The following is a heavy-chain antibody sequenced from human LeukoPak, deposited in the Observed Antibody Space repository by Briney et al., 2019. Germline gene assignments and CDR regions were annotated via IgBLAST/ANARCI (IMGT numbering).Heavy chain of an antibody. CDR2: IKQDGSEK. J-gene: IGHJ4*02. V-gene: IGHV3-7*01. CDR1: GFTFSSYW. CDR3: ARGEEYDFWSGYRRSFDY. D-gene: IGHD3-3*01. Sequence: GGPLRLSCAASGFTFSSYWMSWVRQAPGKGLEWVANIKQDGSEKYYVDSVKGRFTISRDNAKNSLYLQMNSLRAEDTAVYYCARGEEYDFWSGYRRSFDYWGQGTLVTVSS.